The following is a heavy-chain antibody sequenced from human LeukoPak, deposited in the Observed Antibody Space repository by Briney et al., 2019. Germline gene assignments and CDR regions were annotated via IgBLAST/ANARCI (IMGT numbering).Heavy chain of an antibody. CDR2: IYYSGST. J-gene: IGHJ4*02. V-gene: IGHV4-59*01. D-gene: IGHD6-19*01. CDR1: GGSISSYY. Sequence: SETLSLTCTVSGGSISSYYWSWIRQPPGKGLEWIGYIYYSGSTNYNPSLKSRVTISVDTSKNQFSPKLSSVTAADTAVYYCARRETSSGWYVYWGQGTLVTVSS. CDR3: ARRETSSGWYVY.